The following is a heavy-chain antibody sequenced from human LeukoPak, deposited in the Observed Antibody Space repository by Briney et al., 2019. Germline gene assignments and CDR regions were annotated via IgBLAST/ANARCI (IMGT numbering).Heavy chain of an antibody. J-gene: IGHJ2*01. CDR2: INWKTGNG. CDR3: TRRAARWQFDL. CDR1: GFNFDDYA. V-gene: IGHV3-9*01. Sequence: GRSLRLSCAVSGFNFDDYAMHWVRQAPGRGLEWVSGINWKTGNGIYADSAKGRFTISRDNAKNSLYLQMSSLRAEDTALYYCTRRAARWQFDLWGRGTLLTVSS. D-gene: IGHD5-24*01.